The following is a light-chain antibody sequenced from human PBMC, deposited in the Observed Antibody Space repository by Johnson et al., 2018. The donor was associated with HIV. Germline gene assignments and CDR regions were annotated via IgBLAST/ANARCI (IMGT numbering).Light chain of an antibody. CDR3: GPWDSSLSAGV. V-gene: IGLV1-51*02. CDR1: SSNIGNNY. J-gene: IGLJ1*01. CDR2: ENN. Sequence: QSVLTQPPSVSAAPGQKVTISCSGSSSNIGNNYVSWYQQLPGTAPKLLIYENNKRPSGIPDRFSGSNSGTSATLGITGLQTGDEADYYCGPWDSSLSAGVCGTGTKVTVL.